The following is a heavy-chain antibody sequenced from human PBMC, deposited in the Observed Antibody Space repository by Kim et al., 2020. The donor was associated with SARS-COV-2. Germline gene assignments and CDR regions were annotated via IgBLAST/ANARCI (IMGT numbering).Heavy chain of an antibody. CDR1: GFTFSSYA. Sequence: GGSLRLSCAASGFTFSSYAMSWVRQAPGKGLGWVSAISGSGGSTYYADSVKGRFTISRDNSKNTLYLQMNSLRAEDTAVYYCAKDHLVGWIYGDYPFDYWGQGTLVTVSS. CDR2: ISGSGGST. D-gene: IGHD4-17*01. J-gene: IGHJ4*02. V-gene: IGHV3-23*01. CDR3: AKDHLVGWIYGDYPFDY.